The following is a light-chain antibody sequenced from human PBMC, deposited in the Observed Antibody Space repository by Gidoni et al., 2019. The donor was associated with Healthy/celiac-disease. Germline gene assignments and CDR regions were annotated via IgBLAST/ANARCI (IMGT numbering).Light chain of an antibody. CDR1: QVISSY. CDR3: QQYYSYPPFT. J-gene: IGKJ3*01. V-gene: IGKV1-8*01. Sequence: AIRMTQSPSSFSASTGDRVTITCRASQVISSYLAWYQQTPGKAPKLLIYAASTLQSGVPSRFSGSGSGTDFTLTISCLQSEDFATYYCQQYYSYPPFTFGPGTNVDIK. CDR2: AAS.